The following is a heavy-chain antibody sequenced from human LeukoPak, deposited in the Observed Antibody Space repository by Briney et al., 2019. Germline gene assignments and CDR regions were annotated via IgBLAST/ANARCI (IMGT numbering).Heavy chain of an antibody. V-gene: IGHV4-34*01. CDR2: INHSGST. Sequence: GSLRLSCVASGFSFSRCWLSWVRQPPGKGLEWIGEINHSGSTNYNPSLKSRVTISVDTSKNQFSLKLSSVTAADTAVYYCARGPLGGYDFWSGYRTYNWFDPWGQGTLVTVSS. D-gene: IGHD3-3*01. CDR3: ARGPLGGYDFWSGYRTYNWFDP. J-gene: IGHJ5*02. CDR1: GFSFSRCW.